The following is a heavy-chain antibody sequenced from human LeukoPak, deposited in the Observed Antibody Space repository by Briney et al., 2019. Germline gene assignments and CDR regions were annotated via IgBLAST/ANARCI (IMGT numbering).Heavy chain of an antibody. CDR2: LYNAGST. D-gene: IGHD5-24*01. V-gene: IGHV3-66*02. Sequence: GGSLRLSCAGSGFTFSNYAMTWVRQAPGKGLEWVSVLYNAGSTYYADSVKGRFTISRDNSKNTLYLQMNSLRAEDTAVYYCAKQGDNSGLDYWGQGTLVTVSS. CDR1: GFTFSNYA. CDR3: AKQGDNSGLDY. J-gene: IGHJ4*02.